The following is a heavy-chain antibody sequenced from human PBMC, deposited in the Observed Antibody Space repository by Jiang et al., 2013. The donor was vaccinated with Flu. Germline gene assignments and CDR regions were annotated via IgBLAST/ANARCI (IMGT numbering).Heavy chain of an antibody. V-gene: IGHV5-51*01. D-gene: IGHD2-2*01. CDR1: GYSFTSYW. J-gene: IGHJ4*02. Sequence: GAEVKKPGESLRISCQGSGYSFTSYWISWVRQMPGKGLEWMGIIYPGDSDARYSPSFQGRVTLSADKSLSTVYLQWRSLKASDTAMYYCVTPPLGFCRTTSCLGSDYYFDYWGQGTLVSVSS. CDR2: IYPGDSDA. CDR3: VTPPLGFCRTTSCLGSDYYFDY.